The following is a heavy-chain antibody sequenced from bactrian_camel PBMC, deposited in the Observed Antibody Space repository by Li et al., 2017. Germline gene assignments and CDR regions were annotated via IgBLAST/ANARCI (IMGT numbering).Heavy chain of an antibody. V-gene: IGHV3S53*01. CDR1: GNVISRYC. CDR3: AAAFKDPFGDTSCPLTSGSYHY. Sequence: HVQLVESGGGSVQAGGSLRLSRVASGNVISRYCKGWFRKQREEVAFIGPNGNITYGNTMKDRITISYDRAENTLYLEMNSLKPEDTAMYYCAAAFKDPFGDTSCPLTSGSYHYWGQGTQVTVS. D-gene: IGHD2*01. J-gene: IGHJ4*01. CDR2: IGPNGNI.